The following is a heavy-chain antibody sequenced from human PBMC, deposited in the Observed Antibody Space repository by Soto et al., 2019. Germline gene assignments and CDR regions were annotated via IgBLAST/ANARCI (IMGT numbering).Heavy chain of an antibody. J-gene: IGHJ4*02. V-gene: IGHV2-5*02. CDR1: GFSLNTHGVG. Sequence: QITLKESGPTLVKPTQTLTLTCSFSGFSLNTHGVGVAWIRQPPGKALEWLGIIYWDDDKRYSPSLNSSLTITKDTSKNQVVLTMTNTEPVDTATYHCVHGRTGGYSFDYLGQGTLVTVSS. D-gene: IGHD7-27*01. CDR2: IYWDDDK. CDR3: VHGRTGGYSFDY.